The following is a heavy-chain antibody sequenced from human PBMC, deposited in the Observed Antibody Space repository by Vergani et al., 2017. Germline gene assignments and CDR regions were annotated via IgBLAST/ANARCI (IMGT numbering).Heavy chain of an antibody. CDR1: GGSISSGGYY. Sequence: QVQLQESGPGLVKPSQTLSLTCTVSGGSISSGGYYWSWIRQHPGKGLEWIGYIYYSGSTYYNPSLKSRVTISVDTSKNQFSLKLSSVTAADTAVYYCARGARSLPYSSSWFLDGYRFDYWGQGTLVTVSS. V-gene: IGHV4-31*03. J-gene: IGHJ4*02. D-gene: IGHD6-13*01. CDR3: ARGARSLPYSSSWFLDGYRFDY. CDR2: IYYSGST.